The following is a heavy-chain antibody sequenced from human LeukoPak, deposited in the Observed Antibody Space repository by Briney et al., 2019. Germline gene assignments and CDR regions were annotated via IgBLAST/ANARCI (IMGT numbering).Heavy chain of an antibody. D-gene: IGHD6-19*01. V-gene: IGHV3-21*01. CDR3: ARDPGIAVAGTGF. CDR1: GFTFSSYS. Sequence: GGSLRLSCAASGFTFSSYSMNWVRQAPGKGLEWVSSISSSSSYIYYADSVKGRFTISRDNAKNSPYLQMNSLRAEDTAVYYCARDPGIAVAGTGFWGQGTLVTVSS. J-gene: IGHJ4*02. CDR2: ISSSSSYI.